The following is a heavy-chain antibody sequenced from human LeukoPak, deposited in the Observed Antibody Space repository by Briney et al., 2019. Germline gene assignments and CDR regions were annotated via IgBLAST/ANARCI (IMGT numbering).Heavy chain of an antibody. CDR3: ARSDRPALRYFDWLLFPFDY. Sequence: ASVRVSCKASGGTFSSYAISWVRQAPGQGLEWMGGIIHIFGTANYAQKFQGRVTITADESTSTAYMELSSLRSEDTAVYYCARSDRPALRYFDWLLFPFDYWGQGTLVTVSS. CDR2: IIHIFGTA. D-gene: IGHD3-9*01. J-gene: IGHJ4*02. CDR1: GGTFSSYA. V-gene: IGHV1-69*01.